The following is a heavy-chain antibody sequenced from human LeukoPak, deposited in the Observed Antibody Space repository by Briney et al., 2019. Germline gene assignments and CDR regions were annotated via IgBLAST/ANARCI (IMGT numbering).Heavy chain of an antibody. V-gene: IGHV4-59*01. CDR1: GGSISSYY. CDR2: IYYSGGT. D-gene: IGHD3-9*01. J-gene: IGHJ3*02. CDR3: ARAVKGDYDILTGYYTYAFDI. Sequence: SETLSLTCTVSGGSISSYYWSWIRQPPGKGLEWIGYIYYSGGTNYNPSLKSRVTISVDTSKNQFSLKLSSVTAADTAVYYCARAVKGDYDILTGYYTYAFDIWGQGTMVTVSS.